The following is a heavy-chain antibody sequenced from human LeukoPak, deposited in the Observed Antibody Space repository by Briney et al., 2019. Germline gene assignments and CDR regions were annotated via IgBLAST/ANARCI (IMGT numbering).Heavy chain of an antibody. J-gene: IGHJ4*02. D-gene: IGHD6-13*01. Sequence: ASVTVSCKASGYTFTVYYMHWVRQAPGQGLEWMGWINPNSGGTNYAQKFQGRVTMTRDTSISTAYMELSRLRSDDTAVYYCARASISAAGPGLIDYWGQGTLVTVSS. CDR3: ARASISAAGPGLIDY. V-gene: IGHV1-2*02. CDR1: GYTFTVYY. CDR2: INPNSGGT.